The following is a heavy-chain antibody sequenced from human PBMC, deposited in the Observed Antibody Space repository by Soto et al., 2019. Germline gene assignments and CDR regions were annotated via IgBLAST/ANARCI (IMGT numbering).Heavy chain of an antibody. D-gene: IGHD1-1*01. J-gene: IGHJ4*02. Sequence: SETLSLTCTVSGGSISSGGTGSYWTWIRQLPRKGLEWIGYIYYTGNTYYNPSLKSRPSILIDTSENQFSLKLTSVTAADSAVYFCASGHDAYKVRYWGQGTLVTVSS. V-gene: IGHV4-31*03. CDR3: ASGHDAYKVRY. CDR2: IYYTGNT. CDR1: GGSISSGGTGSY.